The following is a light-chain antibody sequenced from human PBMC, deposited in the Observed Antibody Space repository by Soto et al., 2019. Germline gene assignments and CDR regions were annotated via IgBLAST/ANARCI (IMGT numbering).Light chain of an antibody. J-gene: IGLJ2*01. CDR2: DVT. V-gene: IGLV2-11*01. CDR1: SSDVGFYTY. Sequence: QSVLTQPRSVSGSPGQSVTISCTGSSSDVGFYTYVSWYLQHPGKAPKVIIYDVTKRPSGVPDRFSASKSGNTASLTISELQPEDEADYYCSSYAGSYTVVFGGGTKLTVL. CDR3: SSYAGSYTVV.